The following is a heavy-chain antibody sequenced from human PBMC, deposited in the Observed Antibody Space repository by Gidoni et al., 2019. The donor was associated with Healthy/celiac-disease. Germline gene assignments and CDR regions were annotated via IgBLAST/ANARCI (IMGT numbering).Heavy chain of an antibody. CDR1: GFTFSRYS. CDR3: ARDEGPTQNYYYGMDV. J-gene: IGHJ6*02. CDR2: ISSSSSYI. Sequence: EVQLVESGGGLVKPGGSLRLSCAASGFTFSRYSRNWVRQAPGKGLGWVSSISSSSSYIYYADSVKGRFTISRDNAKNSLYLQMNSLRAEDTAVYYCARDEGPTQNYYYGMDVWGQGTTVTVSS. V-gene: IGHV3-21*01.